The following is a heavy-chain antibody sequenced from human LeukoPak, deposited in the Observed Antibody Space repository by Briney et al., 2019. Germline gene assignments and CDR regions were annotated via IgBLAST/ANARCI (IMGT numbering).Heavy chain of an antibody. CDR1: GFTVSSNY. Sequence: GGSLRLSCAASGFTVSSNYMSWVRQAPGKGLEWVSVIYSGNNTYYADSVKGRFTISRDNSKNTLYLQMNSLRAEDTAVYYCAGKDVSGYVDYWGQGTLVTVSS. J-gene: IGHJ4*02. V-gene: IGHV3-53*01. CDR3: AGKDVSGYVDY. D-gene: IGHD1-26*01. CDR2: IYSGNNT.